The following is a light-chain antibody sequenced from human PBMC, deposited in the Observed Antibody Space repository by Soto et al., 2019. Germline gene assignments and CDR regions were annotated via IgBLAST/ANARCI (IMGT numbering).Light chain of an antibody. CDR1: QSVSSSY. CDR3: QQYGSSGT. Sequence: EIVLTQSPGTLSLSPGERATLSCRASQSVSSSYLAWYQQKPGQAPRLLIYDASSRATGIPDRFSGGGSGTDFTLTISRLEPEDFAVYYCQQYGSSGTFGQGTKVDI. CDR2: DAS. J-gene: IGKJ1*01. V-gene: IGKV3-20*01.